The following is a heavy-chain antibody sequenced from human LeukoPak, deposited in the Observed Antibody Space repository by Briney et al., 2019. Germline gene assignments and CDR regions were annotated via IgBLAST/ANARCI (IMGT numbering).Heavy chain of an antibody. V-gene: IGHV4-4*07. J-gene: IGHJ5*02. CDR3: ARDLGYCSGGSCYSNRFDP. CDR2: IYTSGST. CDR1: GGSISSYY. D-gene: IGHD2-15*01. Sequence: SETLSLTCTVSGGSISSYYWSWIRQPAGKGLEWIGRIYTSGSTNYNPSLKSRVTMSVDTSKNQFSLKLSSVTAADTAVYYCARDLGYCSGGSCYSNRFDPWGQGTLVTVSS.